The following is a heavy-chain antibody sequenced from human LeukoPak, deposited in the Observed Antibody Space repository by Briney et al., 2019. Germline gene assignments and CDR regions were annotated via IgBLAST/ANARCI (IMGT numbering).Heavy chain of an antibody. J-gene: IGHJ4*02. CDR1: GGTFSSYA. D-gene: IGHD1-26*01. Sequence: GASVKVSCKASGGTFSSYAISWVRQAPGQGLEWMGGIIPIFGTANYAQKLQGRVTMTTDTSTSTAYMELRSLRSDDTAVYYCARADYSGSYFDYWGQGTLVTVSS. V-gene: IGHV1-69*05. CDR2: IIPIFGTA. CDR3: ARADYSGSYFDY.